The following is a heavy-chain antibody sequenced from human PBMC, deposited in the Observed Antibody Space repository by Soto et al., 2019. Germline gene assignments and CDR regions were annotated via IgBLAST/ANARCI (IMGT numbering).Heavy chain of an antibody. CDR1: GGTHNNYA. CDR2: IIPIFATG. Sequence: QVQLLQSGSEVRKPGSSVKVSCKASGGTHNNYAFTWVRQARGQGLEWVGGIIPIFATGVYAQRFEGRVTISADKTTSTAYMDLTNLSYDDTAVYYGTIVWDAVRYHCDGVDVWCQGTAITVSS. D-gene: IGHD1-26*01. V-gene: IGHV1-69*06. CDR3: TIVWDAVRYHCDGVDV. J-gene: IGHJ6*02.